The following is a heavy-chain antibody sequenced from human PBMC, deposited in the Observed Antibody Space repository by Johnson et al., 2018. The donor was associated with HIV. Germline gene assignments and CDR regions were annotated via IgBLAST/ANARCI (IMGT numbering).Heavy chain of an antibody. CDR1: GFMFDEYG. CDR2: INWNGGST. Sequence: VQLVESGGGVVRPGGSLRLTCEASGFMFDEYGMSWVRQAPGKGLEWVSGINWNGGSTGYAESVKGRFTISRDNAKNSLYLQMNVLLCKRARFSSIAAGFCPASSVLELGDNVRGLLGLRWAMWG. D-gene: IGHD6-13*01. V-gene: IGHV3-20*01. CDR3: AAGFCPASSVLELGDNVRGLLGLRWAM. J-gene: IGHJ1*01.